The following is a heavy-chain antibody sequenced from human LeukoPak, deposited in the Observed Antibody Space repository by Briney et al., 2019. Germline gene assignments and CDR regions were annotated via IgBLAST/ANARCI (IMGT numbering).Heavy chain of an antibody. Sequence: GXXXSSSYYWGWIRQPXGKXLEWIGSIYYSGSTYHNPPLKSRVTISVDTSKNQFSLKLSSVTAADTAVYXXXXXXXXXXXXXXXXSXXXXMDVXGXGXTVTVSS. V-gene: IGHV4-39*07. J-gene: IGHJ6*03. CDR1: GXXXSSSYY. CDR3: XXXXXXXXXXXXXXSXXXXMDV. CDR2: IYYSGST.